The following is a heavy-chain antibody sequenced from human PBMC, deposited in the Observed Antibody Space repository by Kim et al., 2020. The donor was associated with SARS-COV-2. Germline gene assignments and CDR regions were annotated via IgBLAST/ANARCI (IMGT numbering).Heavy chain of an antibody. J-gene: IGHJ3*02. CDR2: ISSSSSYT. CDR1: GFTFSDYY. V-gene: IGHV3-11*03. D-gene: IGHD3-10*01. Sequence: GGSLRLSCAASGFTFSDYYMSWIRQAPGKGLEWVSYISSSSSYTNYADSVKGRFTISRDNAKNSLYLQMNSLRAEDTAVYYCARIPSYYYGSGSYYPAHAFDIWGQGTMVAVSS. CDR3: ARIPSYYYGSGSYYPAHAFDI.